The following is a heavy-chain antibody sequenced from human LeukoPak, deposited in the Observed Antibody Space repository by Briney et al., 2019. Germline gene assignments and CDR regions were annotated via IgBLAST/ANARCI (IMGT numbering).Heavy chain of an antibody. CDR3: ATSYGMGWLIGY. CDR1: GFTFGDTW. J-gene: IGHJ4*02. V-gene: IGHV3-7*03. CDR2: IKQDGSEK. D-gene: IGHD3/OR15-3a*01. Sequence: GGSLRLSCAASGFTFGDTWMNWVRQVPGQGLEWVANIKQDGSEKFYAASVKGRFTISRDNGKSSLYLQMNSLRAEDTALYYCATSYGMGWLIGYWGQGTLVTVSS.